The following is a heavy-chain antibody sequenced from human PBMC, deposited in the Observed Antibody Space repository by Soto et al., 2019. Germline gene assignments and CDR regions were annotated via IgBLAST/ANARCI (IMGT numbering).Heavy chain of an antibody. CDR3: AQDRTAILAAVSWLES. D-gene: IGHD5-12*01. J-gene: IGHJ5*02. CDR2: ISYDGSNK. CDR1: GFTFNSHG. V-gene: IGHV3-30*18. Sequence: QVLLVESGGGVVQPGGSLTLSCVGSGFTFNSHGMHWVRQAPGKGLEWVAVISYDGSNKYYEESVKGRFTISRDNSRNTVYLQLNSLRAEDTALYYCAQDRTAILAAVSWLESWGRGTLVTVSA.